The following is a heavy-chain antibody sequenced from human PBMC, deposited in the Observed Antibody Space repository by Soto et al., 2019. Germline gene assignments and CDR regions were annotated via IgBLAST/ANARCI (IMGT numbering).Heavy chain of an antibody. D-gene: IGHD6-19*01. CDR2: INSDGSGT. J-gene: IGHJ5*02. CDR1: GFTVSLYW. V-gene: IGHV3-74*01. CDR3: AGDTSGWAGWFDP. Sequence: EVQLVESGGGLVQPGGSLRLSCAASGFTVSLYWMHWVRQAPGKGLVWVSRINSDGSGTSYADSVKGRFTISRDNAKNTLYLQMNSLRAEDTAVYYCAGDTSGWAGWFDPWGQGTLVTVSS.